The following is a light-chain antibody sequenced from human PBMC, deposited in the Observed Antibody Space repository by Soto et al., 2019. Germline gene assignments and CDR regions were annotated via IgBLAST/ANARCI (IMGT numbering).Light chain of an antibody. Sequence: EIVLTQSPGTLSLSPGDRATLSCRASQSVSSSSVAWYKQKPGQAPRLLIYGASRRATGTPDTFSGSGSGTDFTLTISSLEPEDFAVYYCQLYGNSPMYTFGQGTQLEIK. J-gene: IGKJ2*01. CDR3: QLYGNSPMYT. CDR2: GAS. CDR1: QSVSSSS. V-gene: IGKV3-20*01.